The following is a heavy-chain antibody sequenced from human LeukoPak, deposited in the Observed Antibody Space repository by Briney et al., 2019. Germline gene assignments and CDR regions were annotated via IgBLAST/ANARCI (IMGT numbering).Heavy chain of an antibody. D-gene: IGHD3-10*01. Sequence: GGSLRLSCTVSGFAFSGYAMSWVRQAPGKGPEWVSSIGARGDVTYSADSVKGRFTISRDNSKNTLYLQMNSLRAEDTAVYYCARDPYGSGSYYYGMDVWGQGTTVTVSS. CDR1: GFAFSGYA. J-gene: IGHJ6*02. CDR3: ARDPYGSGSYYYGMDV. CDR2: IGARGDVT. V-gene: IGHV3-23*01.